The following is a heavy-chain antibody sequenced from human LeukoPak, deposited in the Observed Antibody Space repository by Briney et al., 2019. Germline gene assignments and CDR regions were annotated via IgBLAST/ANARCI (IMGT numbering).Heavy chain of an antibody. CDR3: ARDPSYDVWSGHYIGTYGMDV. V-gene: IGHV1-18*01. CDR2: ISAYNGNT. D-gene: IGHD3-3*01. J-gene: IGHJ6*02. CDR1: GYTFTSYG. Sequence: ASVTVSFTASGYTFTSYGISCVRQAPGQGLEWMGWISAYNGNTNYAQKFQGRVTMTTDTSTSTAYMELRSLRSDDTAVYYCARDPSYDVWSGHYIGTYGMDVWGQGTTVTVSS.